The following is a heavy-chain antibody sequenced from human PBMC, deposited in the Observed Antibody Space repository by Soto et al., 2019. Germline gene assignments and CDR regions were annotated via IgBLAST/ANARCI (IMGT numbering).Heavy chain of an antibody. CDR1: GGTFSSYA. V-gene: IGHV1-69*13. D-gene: IGHD3-10*01. CDR3: AGLRVGEAYGVWYFDY. Sequence: SVKVSCKASGGTFSSYAINWVRQAPGQGLEWMGGIIPLFGTANYAQKFQGRVTITADESTSTAYMELSSLRSEDTAVYYCAGLRVGEAYGVWYFDYWGQGTPVTVSS. J-gene: IGHJ4*02. CDR2: IIPLFGTA.